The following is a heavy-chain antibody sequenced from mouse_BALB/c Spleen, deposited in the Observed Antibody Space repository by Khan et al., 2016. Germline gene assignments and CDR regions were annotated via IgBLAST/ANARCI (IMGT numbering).Heavy chain of an antibody. J-gene: IGHJ2*01. Sequence: QLEESGPGLVKPSQSLSLTCTVTGYSITSDYVWNWIRQFPGDNLEWLVFISYSGSTIYNPSLKSRFSITLDTSKNQFFLQLNSVTTDDTATYYCAVIHYYGYFDYWGQGTTLTVST. V-gene: IGHV3-2*02. CDR1: GYSITSDYV. CDR3: AVIHYYGYFDY. D-gene: IGHD1-2*01. CDR2: ISYSGST.